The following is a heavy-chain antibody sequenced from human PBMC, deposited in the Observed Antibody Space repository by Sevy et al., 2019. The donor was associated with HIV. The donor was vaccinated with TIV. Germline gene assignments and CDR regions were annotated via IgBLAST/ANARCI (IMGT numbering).Heavy chain of an antibody. J-gene: IGHJ3*02. V-gene: IGHV3-21*04. CDR1: GFAFSTYS. CDR2: ISGSGSYI. Sequence: GGSLRLSCAASGFAFSTYSMNWVRQAPGKGLEWVSSISGSGSYIYYADSVQGRVAISRDNAKSSLYLQMNSLRAEDTAIYYCAKDMILIVGEALDIWGQGTMVTVSS. D-gene: IGHD2-15*01. CDR3: AKDMILIVGEALDI.